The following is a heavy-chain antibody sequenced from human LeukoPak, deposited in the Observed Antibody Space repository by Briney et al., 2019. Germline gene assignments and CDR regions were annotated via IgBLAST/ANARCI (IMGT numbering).Heavy chain of an antibody. J-gene: IGHJ4*02. CDR3: ARDLTGPYDH. D-gene: IGHD3-22*01. CDR1: GFTVSRCW. V-gene: IGHV3-74*01. CDR2: INVEGDYI. Sequence: TGGSLRLSCAASGFTVSRCWMHWVRQAPGKGLVWVARINVEGDYIDYAESVKGRFTISRDSAKNTLYLQMNSVRAEDTAVYSCARDLTGPYDHWGQGTLVTVSS.